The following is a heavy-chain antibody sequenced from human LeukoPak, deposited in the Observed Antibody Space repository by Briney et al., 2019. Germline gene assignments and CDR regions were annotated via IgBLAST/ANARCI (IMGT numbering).Heavy chain of an antibody. CDR3: ARAQTDYYYYYYMDV. J-gene: IGHJ6*03. CDR1: GYTFTSYD. Sequence: ASVKVSCKASGYTFTSYDINWVRQATGQGLEWMGWMNPNSGNTGYAQKFQGRVTMTRNTSISTAYMVLSSLRSEDTAVYYCARAQTDYYYYYYMDVWGKGTTVTVSS. CDR2: MNPNSGNT. V-gene: IGHV1-8*01.